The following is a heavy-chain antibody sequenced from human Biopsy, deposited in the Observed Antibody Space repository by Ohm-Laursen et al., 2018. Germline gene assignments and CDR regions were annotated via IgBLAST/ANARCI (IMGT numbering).Heavy chain of an antibody. J-gene: IGHJ3*01. V-gene: IGHV4-31*03. CDR3: AREDDGRYLGNTFDL. CDR1: SGSIRTGDYY. D-gene: IGHD1-26*01. Sequence: SQTLSFTCTVSSGSIRTGDYYWTWIRQHPGKGLERIGSIYYTGNTKYNPSLQSRLSMSVDTSKNQFSLKLSFVTAADTAVYFCAREDDGRYLGNTFDLWGQGRMVTVSS. CDR2: IYYTGNT.